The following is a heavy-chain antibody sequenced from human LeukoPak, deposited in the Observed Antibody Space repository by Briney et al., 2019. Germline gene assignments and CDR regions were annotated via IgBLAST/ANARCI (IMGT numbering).Heavy chain of an antibody. D-gene: IGHD5-18*01. CDR3: ARSLDTAMVTYNY. Sequence: SETLSLTCTVSGGSISSSSYYWGWIRQPPGKGLEWIGSIYYSGGTYYNPSLKSRVTISVDTSKNQFSLKLSSVTAADTAVYYCARSLDTAMVTYNYWGQGTLVTVSS. CDR2: IYYSGGT. V-gene: IGHV4-39*01. J-gene: IGHJ4*02. CDR1: GGSISSSSYY.